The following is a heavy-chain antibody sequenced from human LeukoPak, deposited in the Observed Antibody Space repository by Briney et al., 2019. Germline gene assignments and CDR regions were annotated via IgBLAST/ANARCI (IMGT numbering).Heavy chain of an antibody. CDR1: GFTFSSYA. CDR2: ISGSGGST. Sequence: GGSLRLSCAASGFTFSSYAMSWVRQAPGKGLEWVSTISGSGGSTYYADSVKGRFTISRDNSKNTLYLQMNSLRAEDTAVYYCAKEGDIVVVVAAPDQQGGFDYWGQGTLVTVSS. V-gene: IGHV3-23*01. J-gene: IGHJ4*02. D-gene: IGHD2-15*01. CDR3: AKEGDIVVVVAAPDQQGGFDY.